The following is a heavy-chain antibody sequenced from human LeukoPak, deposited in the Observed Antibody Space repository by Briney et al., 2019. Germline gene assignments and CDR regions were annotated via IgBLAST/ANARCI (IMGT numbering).Heavy chain of an antibody. D-gene: IGHD3-22*01. CDR2: ISGSGGST. J-gene: IGHJ4*02. CDR1: GFTFSSYA. V-gene: IGHV3-23*01. Sequence: PGGSLRLSCAASGFTFSSYAMSWVRQAPGKGLEWVSAISGSGGSTYYADSVKGRFTIFRDNSKNTLYLQLNSLRAEDTAVYYCVREEGIDGSGYYYVIGYWGQGTLVTVYS. CDR3: VREEGIDGSGYYYVIGY.